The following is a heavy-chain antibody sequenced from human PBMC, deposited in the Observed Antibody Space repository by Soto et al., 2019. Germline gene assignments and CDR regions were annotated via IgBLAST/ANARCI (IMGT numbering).Heavy chain of an antibody. V-gene: IGHV4-59*01. J-gene: IGHJ6*02. CDR2: IYFSGST. Sequence: SETLSLTCAVSGGSISPYYWSWIRQPPGKGLEWIGYIYFSGSTKYNPSLRSRVTISVDTSKTQFSLHLRSVTAADTAIYYCERDSRGYYGHYGMDVWGQGTTVTVSS. D-gene: IGHD3-3*01. CDR3: ERDSRGYYGHYGMDV. CDR1: GGSISPYY.